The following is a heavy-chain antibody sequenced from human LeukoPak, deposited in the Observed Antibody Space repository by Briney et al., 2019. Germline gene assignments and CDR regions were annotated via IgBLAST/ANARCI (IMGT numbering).Heavy chain of an antibody. CDR2: INSDGSST. CDR3: AGRVVVPAAPYYFDY. D-gene: IGHD2-2*01. Sequence: GGSLRLSCAASGFIFSSYWMHWVRQAPGKGLVWVSRINSDGSSTSYADSVKGRFTISRDNAKNTLYLQMNSLRAEDTAVYYSAGRVVVPAAPYYFDYWGQGTLVTVSS. CDR1: GFIFSSYW. J-gene: IGHJ4*02. V-gene: IGHV3-74*01.